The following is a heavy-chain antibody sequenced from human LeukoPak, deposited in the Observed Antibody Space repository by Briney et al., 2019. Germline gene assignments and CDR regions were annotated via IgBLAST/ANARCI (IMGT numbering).Heavy chain of an antibody. Sequence: GGSLRLSCAASGLTVSSNYMSWVRQAPGKGLEWVAHINPDGRGTYYVDSVKGRFTISRDNAQNSMYLQMNSLRVEDTAVYYCTSWGDTTAEYFQRWGQGTLVTVSS. J-gene: IGHJ1*01. V-gene: IGHV3-7*01. D-gene: IGHD2-21*02. CDR2: INPDGRGT. CDR1: GLTVSSNY. CDR3: TSWGDTTAEYFQR.